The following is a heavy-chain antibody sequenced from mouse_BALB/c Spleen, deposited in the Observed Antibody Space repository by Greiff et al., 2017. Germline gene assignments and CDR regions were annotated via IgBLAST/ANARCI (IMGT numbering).Heavy chain of an antibody. CDR2: IYPGDGDT. J-gene: IGHJ4*01. CDR1: GYAFSSYW. Sequence: QVHVKQSGAELVRPGSSVKISCKASGYAFSSYWMNWVKQRPGQGLEWIGQIYPGDGDTNYNGKFKGKATLTADKSSSTAYMQLSSLTSEDSAVYFCARVGDGYYAMDYWGQGTSVTVSS. CDR3: ARVGDGYYAMDY. D-gene: IGHD2-3*01. V-gene: IGHV1-80*01.